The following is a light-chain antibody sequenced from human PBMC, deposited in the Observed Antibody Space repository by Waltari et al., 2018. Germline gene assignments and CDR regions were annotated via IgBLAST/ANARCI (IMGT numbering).Light chain of an antibody. J-gene: IGLJ1*01. CDR1: SSNIGVNV. V-gene: IGLV1-44*01. Sequence: QSVLTQPPSASGTPGQRVTISCSGSSSNIGVNVVNWYQHFPGTAPRLLIFTNDQRPSVVPDRFSGSKSGTSASLAISGLQSEDEADYYCAVWDDNLSGVVFGAGTKVAVL. CDR3: AVWDDNLSGVV. CDR2: TND.